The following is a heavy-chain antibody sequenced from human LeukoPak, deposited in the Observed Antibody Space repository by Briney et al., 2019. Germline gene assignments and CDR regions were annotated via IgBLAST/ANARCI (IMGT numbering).Heavy chain of an antibody. CDR2: ISYDGSNK. V-gene: IGHV3-30-3*01. J-gene: IGHJ4*02. CDR1: GFTFSSYA. CDR3: ARDDWEYSSGYSPMDY. Sequence: GSLRLSCAASGFTFSSYAMHWVRQAPGKGLEWVAVISYDGSNKYYADSVKGRFTISRDNSKNTLYLQMNSLRAEDTAVYYCARDDWEYSSGYSPMDYWGQGTLVTVSS. D-gene: IGHD3-22*01.